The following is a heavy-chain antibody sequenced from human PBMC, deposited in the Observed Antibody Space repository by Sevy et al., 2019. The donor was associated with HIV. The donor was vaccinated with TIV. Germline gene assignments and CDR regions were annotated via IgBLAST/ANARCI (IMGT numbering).Heavy chain of an antibody. CDR1: GGTFSSYA. CDR3: AGDRGYGSSSIGYYYYGMDV. D-gene: IGHD6-13*01. Sequence: SVKVSCKASGGTFSSYAISWVRQAPGQGLEWMGGIIPIFGTANYAQKFQGRVTITADESTSTAYMELSSLGSEDTAVYYCAGDRGYGSSSIGYYYYGMDVWGQGTTVTVSS. CDR2: IIPIFGTA. V-gene: IGHV1-69*13. J-gene: IGHJ6*02.